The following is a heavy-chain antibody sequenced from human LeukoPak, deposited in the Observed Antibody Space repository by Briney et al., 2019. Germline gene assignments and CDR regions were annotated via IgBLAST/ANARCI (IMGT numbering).Heavy chain of an antibody. CDR2: IDGSGNT. J-gene: IGHJ6*02. V-gene: IGHV4-4*07. CDR1: GASISSYY. CDR3: ARDAPHYYGSWRVGLDV. Sequence: PSETLSLTCTVSGASISSYYWSWIRQPAGKGLEWIGRIDGSGNTNYNPSLKSRVTISVDTSKNQFSLKLNSVTAADTAVYYCARDAPHYYGSWRVGLDVWGQGTTVTVSS. D-gene: IGHD3-10*01.